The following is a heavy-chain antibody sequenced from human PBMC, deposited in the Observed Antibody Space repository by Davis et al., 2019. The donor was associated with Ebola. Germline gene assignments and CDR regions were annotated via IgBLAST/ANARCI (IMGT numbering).Heavy chain of an antibody. CDR2: ISSNGGST. Sequence: GESLKISCSASGFTFSSYAMHWVRQAPGKGLEYVSAISSNGGSTYYADSVKGRFTISRDNSKNTLYLQMNSLRAEDTAVYYCAKDVGSYYRFFDYWGQGTLVTVSS. V-gene: IGHV3-64*04. CDR1: GFTFSSYA. J-gene: IGHJ4*02. D-gene: IGHD1-26*01. CDR3: AKDVGSYYRFFDY.